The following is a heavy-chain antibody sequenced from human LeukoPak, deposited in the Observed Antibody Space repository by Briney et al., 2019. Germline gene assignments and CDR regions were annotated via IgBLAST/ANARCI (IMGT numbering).Heavy chain of an antibody. Sequence: GGSLRLSWAAAGFTFSIYWMSWVRQAPGKGLEWVANIKQDGSEKYYVDSVKGRFTISRDNAKNSLYLQMNSLRAEDTAVYYCARSGKIYFDWLLDYWGQGTLVTVSS. V-gene: IGHV3-7*01. CDR3: ARSGKIYFDWLLDY. CDR2: IKQDGSEK. J-gene: IGHJ4*02. D-gene: IGHD3-9*01. CDR1: GFTFSIYW.